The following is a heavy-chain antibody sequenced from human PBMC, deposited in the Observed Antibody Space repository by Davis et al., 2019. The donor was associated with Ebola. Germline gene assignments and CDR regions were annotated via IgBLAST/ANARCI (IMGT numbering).Heavy chain of an antibody. J-gene: IGHJ4*02. CDR3: ARENYDSSGYVDY. CDR2: ISSSSYI. CDR1: GFTFSSYS. Sequence: GGSLRLSCAASGFTFSSYSMNWVRQAPGKGLEWVSSISSSSYIYYADSVKGRFTISRDNAKNSLYLQMNSLRAEDTAVYYCARENYDSSGYVDYWGQGTLVTVSS. V-gene: IGHV3-21*01. D-gene: IGHD3-22*01.